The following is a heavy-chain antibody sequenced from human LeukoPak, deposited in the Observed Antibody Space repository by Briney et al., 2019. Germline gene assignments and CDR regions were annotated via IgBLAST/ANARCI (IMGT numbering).Heavy chain of an antibody. CDR3: ARDLFVVTRRDAFDI. CDR2: ISNTGSI. J-gene: IGHJ3*02. Sequence: SQTLSLTCTVSGGSITSESYDWDWIREPAGKGLEGIGHISNTGSINCNPSLKSRVTISIDPSKNQSSLKLSSVTAADTAVYYCARDLFVVTRRDAFDIWGQGTMVTVSS. D-gene: IGHD4-23*01. CDR1: GGSITSESYD. V-gene: IGHV4-61*09.